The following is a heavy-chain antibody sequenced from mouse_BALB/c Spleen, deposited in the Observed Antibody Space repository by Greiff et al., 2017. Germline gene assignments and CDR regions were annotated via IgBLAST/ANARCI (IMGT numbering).Heavy chain of an antibody. J-gene: IGHJ4*01. CDR2: INPDSSTI. V-gene: IGHV4-1*02. CDR1: GFDFGRYW. CDR3: ARDPPPYAMDY. Sequence: DVQLQESGGGLVQPGGSLKLSCAASGFDFGRYWMSWVRQAPGKGLEWIGEINPDSSTINYTPSLKDKFIISRDNAKNTLYLQMSKVRSEDTALYYCARDPPPYAMDYWGQGTSVTVSS.